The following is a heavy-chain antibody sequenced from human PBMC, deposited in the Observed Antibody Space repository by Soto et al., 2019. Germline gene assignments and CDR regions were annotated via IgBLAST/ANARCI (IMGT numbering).Heavy chain of an antibody. CDR2: IYYSGSA. CDR1: GGSTSSGDYY. Sequence: SETLSLTCNVSGGSTSSGDYYWSWIRQPPGKGLEWIGYIYYSGSAYYNPSLKSRVSISVDTSKNQFSLKLISVTAADTAVYYCARSYGSGSYYGQTPFDYWGQGTLVTVSS. J-gene: IGHJ4*02. D-gene: IGHD3-10*01. CDR3: ARSYGSGSYYGQTPFDY. V-gene: IGHV4-30-4*01.